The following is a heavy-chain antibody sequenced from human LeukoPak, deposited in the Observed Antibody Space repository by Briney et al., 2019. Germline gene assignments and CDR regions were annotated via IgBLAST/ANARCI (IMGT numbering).Heavy chain of an antibody. CDR3: ARTGSGWYY. D-gene: IGHD6-19*01. CDR1: GGTFSSYA. Sequence: ASVKVSCKASGGTFSSYAISWVRQAPGQGLEWMGWINAGNGNTKYSQKFQGRVTITRDTSASTAYMELSSLRSEDTAVYYCARTGSGWYYWGQGTLVTVSS. CDR2: INAGNGNT. J-gene: IGHJ4*02. V-gene: IGHV1-3*01.